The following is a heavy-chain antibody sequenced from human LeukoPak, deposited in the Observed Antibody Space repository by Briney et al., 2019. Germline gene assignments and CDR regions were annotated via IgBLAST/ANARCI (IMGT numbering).Heavy chain of an antibody. CDR2: INPNSGGA. D-gene: IGHD3-10*01. V-gene: IGHV1-2*02. CDR3: ARYALYASGGAGGFDI. CDR1: GYTFTVHY. Sequence: ASVTVSCKASGYTFTVHYMHWVRQAPGQGPEWMGCINPNSGGASFAPKFQGRVTMTRDTSMSTAYMELSRLRSDDTAVYHCARYALYASGGAGGFDIWGQGTMVTVSS. J-gene: IGHJ3*02.